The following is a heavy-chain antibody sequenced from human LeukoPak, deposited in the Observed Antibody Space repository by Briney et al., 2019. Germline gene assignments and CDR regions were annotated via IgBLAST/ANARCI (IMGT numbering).Heavy chain of an antibody. CDR1: GCSISSYY. CDR3: ARENSGSYREFDY. Sequence: SETLPLTCTVPGCSISSYYWSWIRQPAGKGLEWIGRIYTSGSTNYNASLKSRVSMSVDTSKNQFSLKLSSVTAADTAVFYCARENSGSYREFDYWGQGTLVTVSS. V-gene: IGHV4-4*07. J-gene: IGHJ4*02. CDR2: IYTSGST. D-gene: IGHD1-26*01.